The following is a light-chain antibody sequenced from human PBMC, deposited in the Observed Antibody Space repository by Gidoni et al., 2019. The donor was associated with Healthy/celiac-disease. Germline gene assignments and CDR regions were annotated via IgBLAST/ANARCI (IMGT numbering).Light chain of an antibody. Sequence: DIVMTQSPDSLAVSLGERATINCKSSQSVLYSSNNKNYLAWYQQKPGQPPKLLIYWASTRESGVPDRFSGSGCVTDFTLTISSLQAEDVAVYYCQQYYSTLWTFGQGTKVEIK. J-gene: IGKJ1*01. CDR3: QQYYSTLWT. V-gene: IGKV4-1*01. CDR2: WAS. CDR1: QSVLYSSNNKNY.